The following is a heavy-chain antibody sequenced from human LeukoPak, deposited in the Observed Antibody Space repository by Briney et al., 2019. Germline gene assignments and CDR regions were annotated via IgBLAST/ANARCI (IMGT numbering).Heavy chain of an antibody. D-gene: IGHD5-24*01. CDR3: ARGSGYNFGYYFYYMDV. J-gene: IGHJ6*03. CDR2: IVQDGSEK. V-gene: IGHV3-7*03. Sequence: GGSLRLSCAASGFTFSNYWMSWVRQAPGKGLECVAYIVQDGSEKYYVDSVQGRFTISRDNSKNTLYLQMNSLRADDTAIYYCARGSGYNFGYYFYYMDVWGKGTTVTISS. CDR1: GFTFSNYW.